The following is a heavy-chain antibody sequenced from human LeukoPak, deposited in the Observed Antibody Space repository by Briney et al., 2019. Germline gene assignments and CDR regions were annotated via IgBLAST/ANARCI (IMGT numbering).Heavy chain of an antibody. CDR3: ARLPLRRQRTEIDY. J-gene: IGHJ4*02. D-gene: IGHD3-16*01. V-gene: IGHV3-73*01. CDR1: GFTFSGSA. CDR2: IRSKTNNYAT. Sequence: GGSLRLSCVASGFTFSGSAMHWVRQASGKGLEWVGRIRSKTNNYATAFAASLKGRFTISRDDSKNTLYLQMNSLRAEDTAVYYCARLPLRRQRTEIDYWGQGTLVTVSS.